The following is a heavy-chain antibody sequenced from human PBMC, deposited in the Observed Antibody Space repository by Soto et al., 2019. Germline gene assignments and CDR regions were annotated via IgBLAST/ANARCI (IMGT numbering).Heavy chain of an antibody. J-gene: IGHJ4*02. CDR2: IYPGDSDT. V-gene: IGHV5-51*01. D-gene: IGHD3-22*01. CDR1: GYSFTSYW. CDR3: ARPVQEYYDSSGETGYFDY. Sequence: EVQLVQSGAEVKKPGESLKISCKGSGYSFTSYWIGWVRQMPGKGLEWMGIIYPGDSDTRYSPSFQGQVTISADKSISTAYLQWSSLKASDTAMYYCARPVQEYYDSSGETGYFDYWGQGTLVTVSS.